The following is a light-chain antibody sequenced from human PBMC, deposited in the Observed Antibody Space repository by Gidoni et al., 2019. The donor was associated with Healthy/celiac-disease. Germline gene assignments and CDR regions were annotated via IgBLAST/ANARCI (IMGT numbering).Light chain of an antibody. Sequence: QSVLTQPPSASGTPGQRVTIPCSGSSSNIGSNTVNWYQQPPGTAPKLLIYSNNQRPSGVPDRFSDSKSSTSASLAISGLQSEDEADYYCAAWDDSLNGYVFGTGTKVTVL. CDR3: AAWDDSLNGYV. J-gene: IGLJ1*01. CDR1: SSNIGSNT. CDR2: SNN. V-gene: IGLV1-44*01.